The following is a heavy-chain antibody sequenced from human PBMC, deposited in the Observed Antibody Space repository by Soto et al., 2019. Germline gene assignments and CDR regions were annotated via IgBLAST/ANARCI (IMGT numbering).Heavy chain of an antibody. CDR1: GFTFSSYG. V-gene: IGHV3-33*01. J-gene: IGHJ6*02. Sequence: QVQLVESGGGVVQPGRSLRLSCAASGFTFSSYGMHWVRQAPGKGLEWVAVIWYDGSNKYYADSVKGRFTISRDNSKNTLYLQMNSLRAEDTAVYYCARASGSYSDDYYYYGMDVWGQGTTVTVSS. CDR2: IWYDGSNK. CDR3: ARASGSYSDDYYYYGMDV. D-gene: IGHD1-26*01.